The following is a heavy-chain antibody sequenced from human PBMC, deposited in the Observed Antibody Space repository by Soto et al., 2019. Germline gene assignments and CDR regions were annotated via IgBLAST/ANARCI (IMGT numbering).Heavy chain of an antibody. CDR3: ARWYCSSTSCYFDY. CDR1: GGSISSGGYY. Sequence: SETLSLTCTVSGGSISSGGYYWSWVRQHPGKGLEWIGYIYYSGSTYYNPSLKSRVTISVDTSKNQFSLKLSSVTAADTAVYYCARWYCSSTSCYFDYWGQGTLVTVSS. J-gene: IGHJ4*02. D-gene: IGHD2-2*01. V-gene: IGHV4-31*03. CDR2: IYYSGST.